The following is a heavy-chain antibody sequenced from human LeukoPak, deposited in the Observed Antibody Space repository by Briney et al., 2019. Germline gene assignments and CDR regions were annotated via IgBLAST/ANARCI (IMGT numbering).Heavy chain of an antibody. V-gene: IGHV1-46*01. J-gene: IGHJ6*03. CDR1: GYTFSNHY. CDR3: ARRAGSSGWYSTDYYYYMDV. Sequence: ASVTVSCKASGYTFSNHYVHWVRQAPGQGLEWMGIINPSDAGTSNAQKFQGRLTETRGMSTSTVYMELSSLKSDDTAVYYCARRAGSSGWYSTDYYYYMDVRGKGTTVTVSS. CDR2: INPSDAGT. D-gene: IGHD6-19*01.